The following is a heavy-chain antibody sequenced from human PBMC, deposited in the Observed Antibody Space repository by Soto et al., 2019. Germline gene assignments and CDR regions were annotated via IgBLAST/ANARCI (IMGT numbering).Heavy chain of an antibody. V-gene: IGHV1-69*01. Sequence: QVQLVQSGAEVKKPGSSVKVSCKASGGTFSSYPLNWVRQAPGQGLEWMGGIIPFFGTSNYAQKFQGRVTITADESTSTVYMELRSLTSEDTAVYFGARVGYVTNYGMAVWGQGTTVTVSS. CDR1: GGTFSSYP. J-gene: IGHJ6*02. CDR2: IIPFFGTS. CDR3: ARVGYVTNYGMAV. D-gene: IGHD2-8*02.